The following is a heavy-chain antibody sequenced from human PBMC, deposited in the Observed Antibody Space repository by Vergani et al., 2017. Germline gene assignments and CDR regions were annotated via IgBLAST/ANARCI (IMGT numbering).Heavy chain of an antibody. Sequence: EVQLVESGGGLVKPGGSLRLSCAASGFTFSNAWMSWVRQAPGKGLEWVGRIKSKTDGGTTDYAAPVKGRFTISRDDSKNTLYLQMNSLKTEDTAVYYCAKEFRSGYYLSDAFDIWGQGTMVTVSS. D-gene: IGHD3-22*01. CDR2: IKSKTDGGTT. J-gene: IGHJ3*02. V-gene: IGHV3-15*01. CDR1: GFTFSNAW. CDR3: AKEFRSGYYLSDAFDI.